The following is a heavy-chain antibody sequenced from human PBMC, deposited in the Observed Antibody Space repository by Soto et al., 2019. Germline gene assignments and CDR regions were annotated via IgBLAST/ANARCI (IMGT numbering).Heavy chain of an antibody. CDR3: ARVARGAWGVFDH. J-gene: IGHJ4*02. D-gene: IGHD3-16*01. CDR2: INNDGSTT. V-gene: IGHV3-74*01. CDR1: GFTLSTYW. Sequence: EVQLAESGGGLVQPGGSLRLSCAASGFTLSTYWMHWVRQAPGKGLVWVSRINNDGSTTNYADAVKGRFTISRDNAKNTLYLQMNSLTAEDTAVYYCARVARGAWGVFDHWGQGTLVTVSS.